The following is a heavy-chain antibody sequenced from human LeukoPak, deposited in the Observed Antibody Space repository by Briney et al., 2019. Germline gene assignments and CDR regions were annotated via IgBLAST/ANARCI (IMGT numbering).Heavy chain of an antibody. CDR1: GFTFSDYT. D-gene: IGHD3-10*01. Sequence: QAGGSLRLSCVASGFTFSDYTMHWVRQVPGKGLEWLTTISYDGSNKYDADSVKGRFTVSRDNSRNTLYLQMNSLKPEDTAVYYCARGGTLIRGVIAYWGQGTLVTVSS. CDR2: ISYDGSNK. V-gene: IGHV3-30-3*01. J-gene: IGHJ4*02. CDR3: ARGGTLIRGVIAY.